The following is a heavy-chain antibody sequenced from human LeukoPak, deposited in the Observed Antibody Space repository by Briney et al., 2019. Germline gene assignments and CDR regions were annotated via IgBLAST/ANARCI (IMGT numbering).Heavy chain of an antibody. CDR2: IYSSAST. D-gene: IGHD6-6*01. CDR1: GGSISSGSYY. V-gene: IGHV4-61*02. CDR3: ARESPDGSSGAFDI. J-gene: IGHJ3*02. Sequence: SQTLSLTCTVSGGSISSGSYYWSWIRQPAGKGLEWIGRIYSSASTDYNPSLRSRLTMSVDTSENQFSLRLNSVTAADTAVYYCARESPDGSSGAFDIWGQGTMVTVSS.